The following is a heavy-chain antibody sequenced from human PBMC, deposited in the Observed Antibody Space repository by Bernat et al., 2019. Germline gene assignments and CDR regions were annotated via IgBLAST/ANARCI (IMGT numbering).Heavy chain of an antibody. CDR3: ASSIVVVPAAIKVDGYFDL. CDR2: IYYSGST. Sequence: QVQLQQWGAGLLKPSETLSLTCAVYGGSFSGYYWSWIRQPPGKGLEWIGSIYYSGSTYYNPSLKSRVTISVDTSKNQFSLKLSSVTAADTAVYYCASSIVVVPAAIKVDGYFDLWGRGTLVTVSS. J-gene: IGHJ2*01. V-gene: IGHV4-34*01. D-gene: IGHD2-2*02. CDR1: GGSFSGYY.